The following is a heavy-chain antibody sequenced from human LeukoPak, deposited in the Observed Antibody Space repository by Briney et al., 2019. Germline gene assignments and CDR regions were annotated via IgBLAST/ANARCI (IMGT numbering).Heavy chain of an antibody. Sequence: SETLSLTCTVSGGSISSYYWSWIRQPPGKGLEWIGYIYYSGSTNYNPSLKSRVTISVDTSKNQFSLKLSSVTAADTAVYYCARGRAPGYSYGHYYFDYWGQGTLVTVSS. CDR3: ARGRAPGYSYGHYYFDY. D-gene: IGHD5-18*01. J-gene: IGHJ4*02. CDR2: IYYSGST. V-gene: IGHV4-59*08. CDR1: GGSISSYY.